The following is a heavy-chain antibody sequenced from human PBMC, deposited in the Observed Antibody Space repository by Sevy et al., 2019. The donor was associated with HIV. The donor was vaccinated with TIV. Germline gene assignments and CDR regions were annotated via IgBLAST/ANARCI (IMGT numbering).Heavy chain of an antibody. CDR2: IQYDGNNK. V-gene: IGHV3-30*02. CDR1: GFTFSHYG. Sequence: GGSLRLSCAASGFTFSHYGMHWVRQAPGKGLEWVTFIQYDGNNKYYADSVKGRFTISRDNSKNMFFLQMNDLRAEDTALYYCAKNTAAAGVGGFAYWGQGALVTVSS. D-gene: IGHD6-13*01. J-gene: IGHJ4*02. CDR3: AKNTAAAGVGGFAY.